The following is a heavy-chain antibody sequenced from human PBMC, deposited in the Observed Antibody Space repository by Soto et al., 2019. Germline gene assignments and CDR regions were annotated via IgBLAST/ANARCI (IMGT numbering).Heavy chain of an antibody. V-gene: IGHV3-21*01. CDR3: ARDGGIAVAGTGLYAFDI. Sequence: GGSLRLSCAASGFTFCSYSMNWVRQAPGKGLEWVSSISSSSSYIYYADSVKGRFTISRDNAKNSLYLQMNSLRAEDTAVYYCARDGGIAVAGTGLYAFDIWGQGTMVTLSS. CDR1: GFTFCSYS. J-gene: IGHJ3*02. D-gene: IGHD6-19*01. CDR2: ISSSSSYI.